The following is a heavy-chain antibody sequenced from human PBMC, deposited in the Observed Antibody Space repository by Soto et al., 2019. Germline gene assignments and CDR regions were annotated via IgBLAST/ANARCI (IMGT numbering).Heavy chain of an antibody. Sequence: SVKVPCKASGGLFSSYPISWVRQVPGQGLEWMGGIIPVFQTAYYTQRFQGRVTITADESTNTAYMELSSLRSEDTAIYYCARGGSGYTWFNEFWGQGTLVTVSS. D-gene: IGHD3-22*01. V-gene: IGHV1-69*13. CDR3: ARGGSGYTWFNEF. J-gene: IGHJ4*02. CDR2: IIPVFQTA. CDR1: GGLFSSYP.